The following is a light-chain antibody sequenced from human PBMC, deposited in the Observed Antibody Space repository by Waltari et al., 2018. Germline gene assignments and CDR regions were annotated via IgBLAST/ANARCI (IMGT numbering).Light chain of an antibody. J-gene: IGLJ3*02. CDR3: NSYTGSSSWV. V-gene: IGLV2-14*03. CDR2: DVS. Sequence: QSALTQPASLSGSPGQSITISCTGTSGYVGFYNSVSLYQQHPGKAPSLIIYDVSERPSGVSNRFSGSKSGNTASLTISGLQAEDEADYYCNSYTGSSSWVFGGGTKLTVL. CDR1: SGYVGFYNS.